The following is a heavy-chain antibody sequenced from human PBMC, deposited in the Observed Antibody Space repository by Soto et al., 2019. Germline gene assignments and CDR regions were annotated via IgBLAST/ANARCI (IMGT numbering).Heavy chain of an antibody. CDR2: INHSGST. CDR3: ARARRALDV. Sequence: QVQLQQWGAGLLKPSETLSLTCAVYGGSFSGYYWSWIRQPPGKGLEWIGEINHSGSTNYNPSFKSRVTISVDTSKNQFSLKLRSVTAADTAVYYCARARRALDVWGQGTTVTVSS. V-gene: IGHV4-34*01. CDR1: GGSFSGYY. J-gene: IGHJ6*02.